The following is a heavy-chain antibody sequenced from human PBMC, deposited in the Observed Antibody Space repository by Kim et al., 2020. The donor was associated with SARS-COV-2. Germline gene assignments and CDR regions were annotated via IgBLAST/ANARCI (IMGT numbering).Heavy chain of an antibody. CDR1: GFTFSSYW. V-gene: IGHV3-7*01. Sequence: GGSLRLSCAASGFTFSSYWMSWVRQAPGKGLEWVANIKQDGSEKYYVDSVKGRFTISRDNAKNSLYLQMNSLRAEDTAVYYCASCYLELWPDYWGQGTRVTAS. J-gene: IGHJ4*02. CDR3: ASCYLELWPDY. CDR2: IKQDGSEK. D-gene: IGHD5-18*01.